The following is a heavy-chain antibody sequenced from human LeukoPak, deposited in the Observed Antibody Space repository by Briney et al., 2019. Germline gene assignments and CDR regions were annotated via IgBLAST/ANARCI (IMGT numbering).Heavy chain of an antibody. V-gene: IGHV1-2*02. J-gene: IGHJ5*01. Sequence: ASVKVSCKASGYTFTSYYLHWVRQAPGQGLEWMGWINPDSGATKYAQKFQGRVTMTRDTSINTAYMELNSLRSDDTAVYYCARDLTGNGGNEKERRWFDSWGQGTLVTVSS. D-gene: IGHD4-23*01. CDR2: INPDSGAT. CDR1: GYTFTSYY. CDR3: ARDLTGNGGNEKERRWFDS.